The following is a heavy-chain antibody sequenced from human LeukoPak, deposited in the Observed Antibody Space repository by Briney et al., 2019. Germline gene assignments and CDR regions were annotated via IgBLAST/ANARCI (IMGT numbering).Heavy chain of an antibody. D-gene: IGHD4-17*01. CDR3: AREGTTVTHDDAFDI. V-gene: IGHV4-59*01. Sequence: SETLSLTCTVSGGSISSYYWSWIRQRQGMGLERIGYIYYSGSTNYNPSLKSRVTISVDTSKNQFSLKLSSVTAADTAVYYCAREGTTVTHDDAFDIWGQGTMVTVSS. CDR2: IYYSGST. CDR1: GGSISSYY. J-gene: IGHJ3*02.